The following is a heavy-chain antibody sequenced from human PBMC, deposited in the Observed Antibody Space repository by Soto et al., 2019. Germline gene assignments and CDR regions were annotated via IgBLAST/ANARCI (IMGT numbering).Heavy chain of an antibody. CDR1: GGSISSYY. CDR2: IYYSGST. J-gene: IGHJ6*02. CDR3: ARQNPFYDILTGYSPEDYYYGMDV. D-gene: IGHD3-9*01. V-gene: IGHV4-59*08. Sequence: SETLSLTCTVSGGSISSYYWSWIRQPPGKGLEWIGYIYYSGSTNYNPSHKSRVTISVDTSKNQFSLKLSSVTAADTAVYYCARQNPFYDILTGYSPEDYYYGMDVWGQGTTVTVSS.